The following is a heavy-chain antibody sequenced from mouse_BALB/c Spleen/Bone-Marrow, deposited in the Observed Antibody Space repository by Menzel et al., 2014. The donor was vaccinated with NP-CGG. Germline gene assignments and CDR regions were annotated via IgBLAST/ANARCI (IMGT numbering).Heavy chain of an antibody. V-gene: IGHV1S127*01. CDR1: GCSFTSYW. Sequence: VQLQQSGPQLVRPGASVKISCKASGCSFTSYWMHWAKQRPGQGLEWIGMIDPSDSETRLNQMFKDKATLTVDKSSSTAYMQLRSPTSEVSAVFYCASYGSSPAWFAYWGQGTLVTVSA. CDR2: IDPSDSET. CDR3: ASYGSSPAWFAY. D-gene: IGHD1-1*01. J-gene: IGHJ3*01.